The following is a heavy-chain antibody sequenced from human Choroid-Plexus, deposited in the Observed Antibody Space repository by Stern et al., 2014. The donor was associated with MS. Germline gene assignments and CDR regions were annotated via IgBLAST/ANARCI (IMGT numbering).Heavy chain of an antibody. Sequence: VQLVESGGGVAQPGRPLRLSCVASGFTFGSCAMHWVRQAPGKGLEWVAGVSYDGSNKYDADSVKGRFTIARDNSQNTLYMQMSSLRPEDTAVYYCAKDRQYLTYFFDHWGQGSLVTVSS. J-gene: IGHJ5*02. D-gene: IGHD2/OR15-2a*01. CDR3: AKDRQYLTYFFDH. CDR2: VSYDGSNK. V-gene: IGHV3-30*18. CDR1: GFTFGSCA.